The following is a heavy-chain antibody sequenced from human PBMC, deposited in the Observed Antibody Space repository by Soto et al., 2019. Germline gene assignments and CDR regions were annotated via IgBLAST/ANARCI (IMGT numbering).Heavy chain of an antibody. CDR2: ISYDGSNK. D-gene: IGHD2-21*02. V-gene: IGHV3-30*03. J-gene: IGHJ4*02. CDR1: GFTFSSYG. CDR3: AXXXXXXXXTAPYDY. Sequence: QVQLVESGGGVVQPGRSLRLSCAASGFTFSSYGMHWVRQAPGKGLEWVAVISYDGSNKYYADSVKGRFTISIDNSKXXXXXXXXXXXXXXXXXXXXAXXXXXXXXTAPYDYWGQGTLVTVSS.